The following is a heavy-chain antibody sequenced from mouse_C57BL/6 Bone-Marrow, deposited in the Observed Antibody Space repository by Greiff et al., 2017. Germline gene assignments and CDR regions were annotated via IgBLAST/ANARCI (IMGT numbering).Heavy chain of an antibody. V-gene: IGHV1-63*01. J-gene: IGHJ4*01. CDR1: GYTFTNYW. D-gene: IGHD1-1*02. CDR2: IYTGRGYT. Sequence: QVQLQQSGAELVRPGTSVKMSCKASGYTFTNYWIGWAKQRPGHGLEWLGDIYTGRGYTNCNEKFKGKATLTADKSSSSAYMQFSSLTSEDSAIYSCASYGGCKGSMDYWGRGTAVTVSS. CDR3: ASYGGCKGSMDY.